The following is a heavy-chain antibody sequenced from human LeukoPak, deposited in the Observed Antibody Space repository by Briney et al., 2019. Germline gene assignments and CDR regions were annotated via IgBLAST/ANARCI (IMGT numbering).Heavy chain of an antibody. V-gene: IGHV3-74*01. CDR2: INSDGSST. J-gene: IGHJ4*02. D-gene: IGHD6-19*01. Sequence: GGSLRLSCTASGFTFSSYWMHWVRQAPGKGLVWVSRINSDGSSTTCADSVKGRFTISRDNAKNTLYLQMNSLRAEDTAVYYCARVPSTQWLVYYFDYWGQGTLVTVSS. CDR3: ARVPSTQWLVYYFDY. CDR1: GFTFSSYW.